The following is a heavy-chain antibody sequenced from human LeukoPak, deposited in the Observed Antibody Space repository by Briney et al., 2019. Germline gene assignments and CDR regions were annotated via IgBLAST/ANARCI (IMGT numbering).Heavy chain of an antibody. V-gene: IGHV4-59*08. Sequence: SETLSLTCTVSGGSISSYYWSWIRQPPGKGLEWIGYIYYSGSTNYNPSLKSRVTISADTSKNQFSLKLSSVTAADTAVYYCAGHAPTHGHTTFDYWGQGTLVAVSS. D-gene: IGHD5-24*01. J-gene: IGHJ4*02. CDR1: GGSISSYY. CDR3: AGHAPTHGHTTFDY. CDR2: IYYSGST.